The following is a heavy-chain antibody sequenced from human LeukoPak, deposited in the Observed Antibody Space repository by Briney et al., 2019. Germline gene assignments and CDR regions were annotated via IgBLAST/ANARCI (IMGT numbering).Heavy chain of an antibody. CDR1: GGTFSSYA. J-gene: IGHJ5*02. CDR3: ARVAAADGDTEPDP. CDR2: IIPIFGTA. V-gene: IGHV1-69*13. D-gene: IGHD6-13*01. Sequence: VASVKVSCKASGGTFSSYAISWVRQAPGQGLEWMGGIIPIFGTANYAQKFQGRVTITADESTSTAYMELSSLRSEDTAVYYCARVAAADGDTEPDPWGQGTLVTVSS.